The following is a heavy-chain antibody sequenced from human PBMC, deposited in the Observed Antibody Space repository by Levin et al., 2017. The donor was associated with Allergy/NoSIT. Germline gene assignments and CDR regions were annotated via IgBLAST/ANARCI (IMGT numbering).Heavy chain of an antibody. Sequence: SCSASGFTFNIYTMNWVRQAPGKGLEWISFVSTNSAYIFYADSVRGRFTISRDNARGSVYLQMNSLRADDTAIYYCARGPEVWGQGTPVTVSS. CDR2: VSTNSAYI. CDR1: GFTFNIYT. J-gene: IGHJ4*02. V-gene: IGHV3-21*01. CDR3: ARGPEV.